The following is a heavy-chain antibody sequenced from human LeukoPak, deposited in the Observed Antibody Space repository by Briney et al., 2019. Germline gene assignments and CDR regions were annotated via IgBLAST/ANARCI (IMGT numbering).Heavy chain of an antibody. V-gene: IGHV1-69*13. CDR3: ARDRRLGIAVAGGPCDY. J-gene: IGHJ4*02. CDR1: GGTFSSYA. Sequence: SVKVSCKASGGTFSSYAISWVRQAPGQGLEWRGGIIPIFGTANYAQKFQGRVTITADESTSTAYMELSSLRSEDTAVYYCARDRRLGIAVAGGPCDYWGQGTLVTVSS. CDR2: IIPIFGTA. D-gene: IGHD6-19*01.